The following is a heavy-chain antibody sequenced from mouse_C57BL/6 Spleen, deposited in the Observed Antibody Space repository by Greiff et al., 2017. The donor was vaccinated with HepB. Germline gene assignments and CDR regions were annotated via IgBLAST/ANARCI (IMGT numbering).Heavy chain of an antibody. CDR1: GYTFTSYW. CDR2: IHPNSGST. J-gene: IGHJ3*01. Sequence: QVQLQQPGAELVKPGASVKLSCKASGYTFTSYWMHWVKQRPGQGLEWIGMIHPNSGSTNYNEKFKSKATLTVDKSSSTAYMQLSSLTSEDSAVYYCARWDYGSSYPSADWGQGTLVTVSA. D-gene: IGHD1-1*01. CDR3: ARWDYGSSYPSAD. V-gene: IGHV1-64*01.